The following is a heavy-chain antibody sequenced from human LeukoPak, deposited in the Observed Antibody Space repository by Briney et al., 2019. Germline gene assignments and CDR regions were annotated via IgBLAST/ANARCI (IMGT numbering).Heavy chain of an antibody. CDR1: GYTFSNYY. V-gene: IGHV1-46*01. CDR2: INPSGGST. Sequence: ASVKVSCKASGYTFSNYYMNWVRQAPGQGLEWMGIINPSGGSTTYAHKFQGRVTMTRDTSTSTVYMDLSSLRSEDTAMYYCARAVAATFDYWGQGTLVTVSS. D-gene: IGHD6-19*01. CDR3: ARAVAATFDY. J-gene: IGHJ4*02.